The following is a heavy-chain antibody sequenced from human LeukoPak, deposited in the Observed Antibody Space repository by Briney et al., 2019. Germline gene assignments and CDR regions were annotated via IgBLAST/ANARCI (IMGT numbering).Heavy chain of an antibody. CDR1: GFTFSSYG. V-gene: IGHV3-21*01. CDR3: ARSYSSSRGTFDY. Sequence: PGGSLRLSCAASGFTFSSYGMNWVRQAPGKGLEWVSSITSSSSYIYYADSVKGRFTISRDNAKNSLYLQMNSLRAEDTAVYYRARSYSSSRGTFDYWGQGTLVTVSS. J-gene: IGHJ4*02. CDR2: ITSSSSYI. D-gene: IGHD6-6*01.